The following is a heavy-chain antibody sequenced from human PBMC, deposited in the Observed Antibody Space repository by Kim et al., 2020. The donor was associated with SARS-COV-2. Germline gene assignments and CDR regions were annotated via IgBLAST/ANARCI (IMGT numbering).Heavy chain of an antibody. CDR2: GKP. D-gene: IGHD3-10*01. J-gene: IGHJ4*02. CDR3: VRGGGLYDS. Sequence: GKPNYNPALQSRVTVSVDTAKNQFSLNWSPVTAADTAVYYCVRGGGLYDSWGQGTLVTVSS. V-gene: IGHV4-4*07.